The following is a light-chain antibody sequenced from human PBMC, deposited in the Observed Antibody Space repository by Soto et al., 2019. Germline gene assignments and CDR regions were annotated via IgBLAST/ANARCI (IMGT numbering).Light chain of an antibody. CDR3: QTWATGTVV. V-gene: IGLV4-69*01. CDR2: LNSDGSH. J-gene: IGLJ2*01. CDR1: SGHSTYA. Sequence: QPVLTQSPSASASPGASVKLTCTLSSGHSTYAIAWHQQRPEKGPRFLMNLNSDGSHSKGDGIPDRFSGSSSGAERYLTISRLQSDDEADYYCQTWATGTVVFGGGTKLTVL.